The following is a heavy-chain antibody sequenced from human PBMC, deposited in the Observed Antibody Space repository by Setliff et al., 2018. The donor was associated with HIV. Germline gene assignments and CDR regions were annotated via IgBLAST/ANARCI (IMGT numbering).Heavy chain of an antibody. CDR2: IYYSGST. CDR1: GGSISSSAYY. Sequence: SETLSLTCTVSGGSISSSAYYWGWIRQPPGKGLEWIGSIYYSGSTYYNPSLKSRVTISVDTSKNQFSLKLSSVTAADTAVYYCARQESYGNGGLYYFDYWGQGTLVTVSS. V-gene: IGHV4-39*01. J-gene: IGHJ4*02. D-gene: IGHD2-8*02. CDR3: ARQESYGNGGLYYFDY.